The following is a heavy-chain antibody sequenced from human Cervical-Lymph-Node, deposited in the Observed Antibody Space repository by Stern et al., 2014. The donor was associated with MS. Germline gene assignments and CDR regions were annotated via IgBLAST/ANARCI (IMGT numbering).Heavy chain of an antibody. CDR1: GSTFSTSW. V-gene: IGHV3-7*01. J-gene: IGHJ5*01. CDR3: TRFLQSGWSDLFDS. Sequence: VQLVESEAGLVQPGGSQRLSCVASGSTFSTSWMSWVRQAPGKGLEWVANIKRDGSETYYLDSVKGRFTISRDNAKSTLYLEMNSLRAEDTAVYYCTRFLQSGWSDLFDSWGRGTLVTVSS. CDR2: IKRDGSET. D-gene: IGHD6-19*01.